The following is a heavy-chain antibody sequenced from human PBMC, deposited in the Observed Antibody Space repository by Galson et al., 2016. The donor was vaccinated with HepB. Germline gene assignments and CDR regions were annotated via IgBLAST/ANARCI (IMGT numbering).Heavy chain of an antibody. CDR3: TRVGYRLWFGAPLKDYGMDV. D-gene: IGHD3-10*01. J-gene: IGHJ6*02. V-gene: IGHV3-73*01. CDR1: GFTFSDSA. CDR2: IRSNSNNYAT. Sequence: SLRLSCAASGFTFSDSAMHWVRQAPGKGLEWVGRIRSNSNNYATAYAASVKGSFTISRDDSMRMAFLQMNSLKTEDTAVYYCTRVGYRLWFGAPLKDYGMDVWGQGTTVTVSS.